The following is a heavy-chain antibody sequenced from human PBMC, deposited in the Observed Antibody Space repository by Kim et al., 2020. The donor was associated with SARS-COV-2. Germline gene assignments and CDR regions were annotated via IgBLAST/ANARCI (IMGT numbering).Heavy chain of an antibody. Sequence: GGSLRLSCAASGFTFSSYAMSWVHQAPGKGLEWVSAIYSGGSSTYYADSVKGRFTISRDNSKNTLYLQMNSLRAEDTAVYYCAKDGDSSKWELLRTFDYWGQGTLVTVSS. CDR3: AKDGDSSKWELLRTFDY. D-gene: IGHD1-26*01. J-gene: IGHJ4*02. CDR2: IYSGGSST. V-gene: IGHV3-23*03. CDR1: GFTFSSYA.